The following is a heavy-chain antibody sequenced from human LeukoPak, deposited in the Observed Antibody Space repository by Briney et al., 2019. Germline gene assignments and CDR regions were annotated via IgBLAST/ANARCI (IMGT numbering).Heavy chain of an antibody. D-gene: IGHD3-3*01. CDR2: IDTSGST. V-gene: IGHV4-4*07. J-gene: IGHJ3*01. CDR3: ARGRIFRF. CDR1: GPSISSYY. Sequence: ASETLSLTCAVSGPSISSYYWSWIRQPAGKGLEWIGHIDTSGSTKYNPSLKSRVTMSVETSKNQFSLNLTSLTAADTAVYYCARGRIFRFWGQGTMVIVSS.